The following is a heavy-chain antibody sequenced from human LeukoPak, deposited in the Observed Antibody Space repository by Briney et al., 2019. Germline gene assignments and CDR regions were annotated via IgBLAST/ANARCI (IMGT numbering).Heavy chain of an antibody. J-gene: IGHJ6*02. CDR1: GFTFSSYG. V-gene: IGHV3-23*01. CDR3: AKVNWNYVAYYYYGMDV. Sequence: GGSLRLSCAASGFTFSSYGMNWVRQAPGKGLEWVSSISGSGVNTYYADSVKGRFTISRDNSKNTLSLQMNSLRAEDTAVYFCAKVNWNYVAYYYYGMDVWGQGTTVTVSS. CDR2: ISGSGVNT. D-gene: IGHD1-7*01.